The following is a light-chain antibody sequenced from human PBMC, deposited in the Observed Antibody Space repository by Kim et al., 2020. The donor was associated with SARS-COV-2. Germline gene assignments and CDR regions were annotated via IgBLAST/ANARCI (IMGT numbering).Light chain of an antibody. J-gene: IGKJ3*01. V-gene: IGKV1-16*01. CDR2: GAS. CDR3: HQYNHYPFT. CDR1: QNVRNY. Sequence: AYVEDRITITCRKSQNVRNYLAWFQQKPGKAPKSLIYGASSLQSGVPSRFSGSGSGTDFTLTISSLHPEDVAAYFCHQYNHYPFTFGPGTKVDIK.